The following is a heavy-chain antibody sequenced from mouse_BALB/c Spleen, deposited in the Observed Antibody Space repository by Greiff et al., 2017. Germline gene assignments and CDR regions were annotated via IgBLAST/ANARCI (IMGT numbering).Heavy chain of an antibody. V-gene: IGHV14-1*02. CDR2: IDPENGNT. CDR3: ARWTMITYYFDY. CDR1: GFNIKDYY. D-gene: IGHD2-4*01. Sequence: EVQGVESGAELVRPGALVKLSCKASGFNIKDYYMHWVKQRPEQGLEWIGWIDPENGNTIYDPKFQGKASITADTSSNTAYLQLSSLTSEDTAVYYCARWTMITYYFDYWGQGTTLTVSS. J-gene: IGHJ2*01.